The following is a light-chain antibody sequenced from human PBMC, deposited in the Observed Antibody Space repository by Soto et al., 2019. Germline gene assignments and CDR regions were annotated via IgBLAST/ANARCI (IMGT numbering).Light chain of an antibody. J-gene: IGKJ1*01. Sequence: EIILTQSPATLSVSPGERATLSCRASQTVNGRLAWYQHKPGQAPRLLIYHTSTRATGIPARFSGSGSGTDFTLTISSLEPEDFAVYYCHQRQSWPRTFGQGTKVDIK. CDR1: QTVNGR. CDR3: HQRQSWPRT. V-gene: IGKV3-11*01. CDR2: HTS.